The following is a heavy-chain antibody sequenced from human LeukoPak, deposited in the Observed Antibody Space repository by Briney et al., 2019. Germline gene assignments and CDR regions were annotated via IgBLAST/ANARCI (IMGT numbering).Heavy chain of an antibody. D-gene: IGHD3-9*01. CDR3: AKERYFDWGGDDYFDY. Sequence: GGSLRLSCAASGFTFSSSAMSWVRQAPGKGLEWVSSISGSSSGGSTYYADSVKGRFTISRDNSKNTMYLQMNSLRAEDTAVYYCAKERYFDWGGDDYFDYWGQGTLVTVSS. V-gene: IGHV3-23*01. J-gene: IGHJ4*02. CDR2: ISGSSSGGST. CDR1: GFTFSSSA.